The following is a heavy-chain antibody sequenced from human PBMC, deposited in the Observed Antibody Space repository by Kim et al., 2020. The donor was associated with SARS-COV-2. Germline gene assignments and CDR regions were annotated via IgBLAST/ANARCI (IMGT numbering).Heavy chain of an antibody. D-gene: IGHD3-22*01. V-gene: IGHV3-23*01. Sequence: KGRFTISRDNSKNTLYLQMNSLRAEDTAVYYCAKRIDSSGYHPFGDAFDIWGQGTMVTVSS. J-gene: IGHJ3*02. CDR3: AKRIDSSGYHPFGDAFDI.